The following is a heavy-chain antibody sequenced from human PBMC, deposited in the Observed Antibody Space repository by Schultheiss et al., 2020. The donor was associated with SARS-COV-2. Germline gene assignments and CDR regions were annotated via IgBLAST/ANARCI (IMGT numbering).Heavy chain of an antibody. CDR2: ISGDGGST. Sequence: GGSLRLSCAASGFTFSSYWMHWVRQAPGKGLVWVSLISGDGGSTYYADSVKGRFTISRDNSKNSLYLQMNSLRTEDTAVYYCAREGDFSGTYGMDVWGQGTTVTVSS. V-gene: IGHV3-43*02. CDR1: GFTFSSYW. D-gene: IGHD1-7*01. J-gene: IGHJ6*02. CDR3: AREGDFSGTYGMDV.